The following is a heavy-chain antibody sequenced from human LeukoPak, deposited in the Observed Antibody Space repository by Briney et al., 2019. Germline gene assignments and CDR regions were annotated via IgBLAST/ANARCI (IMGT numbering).Heavy chain of an antibody. Sequence: PGGSLRLSCAASGFTVSSNYMSWVRQAPGKGLEWVSGINWNGGSTGYADSVRGRFTISRDNAKNSLYLQMNSLRAEDTALYYCARDLFGGLRKGTNWFDPWGQGTLVTVSS. V-gene: IGHV3-20*04. CDR2: INWNGGST. CDR3: ARDLFGGLRKGTNWFDP. J-gene: IGHJ5*02. CDR1: GFTVSSNY. D-gene: IGHD3-10*01.